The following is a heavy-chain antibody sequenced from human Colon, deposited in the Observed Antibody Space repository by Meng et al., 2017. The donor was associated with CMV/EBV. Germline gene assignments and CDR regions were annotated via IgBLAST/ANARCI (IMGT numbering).Heavy chain of an antibody. CDR3: VRAAPSGSYDF. CDR2: MARDGSSS. V-gene: IGHV3-74*01. D-gene: IGHD1-26*01. Sequence: SCAVSGFALAASWVHWVRQAPGKGPVWVSRMARDGSSSDYADSVKGRFIISRDNAGNTLYLQMNSLRAEDTAMYYCVRAAPSGSYDFWGQGTLVTVSS. CDR1: GFALAASW. J-gene: IGHJ4*02.